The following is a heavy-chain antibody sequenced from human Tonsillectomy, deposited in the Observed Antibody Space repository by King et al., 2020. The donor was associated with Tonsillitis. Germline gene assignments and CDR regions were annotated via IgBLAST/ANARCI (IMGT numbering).Heavy chain of an antibody. J-gene: IGHJ4*02. CDR2: ISSSGSTI. V-gene: IGHV3-11*01. CDR3: ARATRRVAPSFDY. Sequence: VQLVEAGGGLVKPGGSLRLSCAASGFTFSDYYMSWLRQAPGKGLEWVSYISSSGSTIYYADSVKGRFTISRDNAKNSLYLQMNSLRAEDTAVYYCARATRRVAPSFDYWGQGPLVTVSS. CDR1: GFTFSDYY.